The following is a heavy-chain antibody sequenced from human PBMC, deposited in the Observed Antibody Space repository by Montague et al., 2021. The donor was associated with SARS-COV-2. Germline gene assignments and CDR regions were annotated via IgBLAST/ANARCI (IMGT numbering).Heavy chain of an antibody. CDR1: GGSISSTSYY. Sequence: SETLSLTCTVSGGSISSTSYYWGWIRQPPGKGLEWIGSIYYSGSTYYNPSLKSRVTISVDTSKHQLSLKLSSVTAADTAVYYCARVFWYYYDSSGERFDYWGQGTLVTVSS. D-gene: IGHD3-22*01. CDR3: ARVFWYYYDSSGERFDY. CDR2: IYYSGST. J-gene: IGHJ4*02. V-gene: IGHV4-39*07.